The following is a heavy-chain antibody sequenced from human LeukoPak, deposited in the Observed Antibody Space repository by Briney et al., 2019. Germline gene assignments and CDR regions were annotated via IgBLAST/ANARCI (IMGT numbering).Heavy chain of an antibody. D-gene: IGHD6-6*01. J-gene: IGHJ5*02. V-gene: IGHV4-4*07. CDR1: GGSISSYY. Sequence: PSETLSLTRTVSGGSISSYYWSWIRQPAGKGLEWIGHIYTSGSTNYNPSLKSRVIISVDTSKNQFSLKLSSVTAADTAVYYCARDLGSSGWFDPWGQGTLVTVSS. CDR3: ARDLGSSGWFDP. CDR2: IYTSGST.